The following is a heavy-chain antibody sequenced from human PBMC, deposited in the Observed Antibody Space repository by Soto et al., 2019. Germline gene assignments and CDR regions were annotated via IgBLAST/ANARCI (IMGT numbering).Heavy chain of an antibody. D-gene: IGHD3-10*01. Sequence: GESLKISCAASGFAFRIYEMTWVRQAPGKVLEWISYIDNSGTATYYADSVKGRFTISRDNAKNSLYLQMNSLRAEDTAVYYCARIYGSGIDYWGQGTLVTVSS. CDR1: GFAFRIYE. CDR3: ARIYGSGIDY. CDR2: IDNSGTAT. J-gene: IGHJ4*02. V-gene: IGHV3-48*03.